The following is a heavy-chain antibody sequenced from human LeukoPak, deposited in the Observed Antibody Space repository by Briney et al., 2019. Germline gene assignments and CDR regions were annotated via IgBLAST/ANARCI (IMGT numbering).Heavy chain of an antibody. D-gene: IGHD3-22*01. CDR3: ARGGYYDSSGYSIPY. V-gene: IGHV1-46*01. J-gene: IGHJ4*02. Sequence: ASVKVSCKASGYTFTSYGISWVRQAPGQGLEWMGIINPSGGSTSYAQKFQGRVTTTRDTSTSTVYMELSSLRSEDTAVYYCARGGYYDSSGYSIPYWGQGTLVTVSS. CDR1: GYTFTSYG. CDR2: INPSGGST.